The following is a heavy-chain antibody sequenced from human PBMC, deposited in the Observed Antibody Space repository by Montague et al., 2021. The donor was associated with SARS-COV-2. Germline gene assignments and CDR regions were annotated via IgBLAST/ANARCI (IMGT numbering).Heavy chain of an antibody. CDR3: ARESRLKYLEWSGSRYDYYGMDV. Sequence: SETLSLTCTVSGGSIGAYYWSWIRQPPGKGPEWIAYISSSGTTNYSPSLKSRITVSVDTSRDQLSLKLSSVTAADSAVYYCARESRLKYLEWSGSRYDYYGMDVWGQGTTVTVSS. D-gene: IGHD3-3*01. CDR1: GGSIGAYY. CDR2: ISSSGTT. V-gene: IGHV4-59*01. J-gene: IGHJ6*02.